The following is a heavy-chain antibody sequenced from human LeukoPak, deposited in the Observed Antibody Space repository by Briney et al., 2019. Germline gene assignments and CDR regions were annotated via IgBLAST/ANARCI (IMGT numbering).Heavy chain of an antibody. V-gene: IGHV3-7*01. Sequence: GGPLRLSCAASGFTFSSYWMSWVRLAPGKGLEGVANIKGDGSEKWYADSVKGRFTISRDNAQNSVHLQMNSLRAEDTAVYHCARDEYRSRWLHPWGQGTLVTVTS. D-gene: IGHD5-24*01. CDR2: IKGDGSEK. CDR3: ARDEYRSRWLHP. CDR1: GFTFSSYW. J-gene: IGHJ5*02.